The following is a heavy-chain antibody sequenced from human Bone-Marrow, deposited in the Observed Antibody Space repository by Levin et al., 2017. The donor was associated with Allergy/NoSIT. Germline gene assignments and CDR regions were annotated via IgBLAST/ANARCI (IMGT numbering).Heavy chain of an antibody. J-gene: IGHJ6*02. V-gene: IGHV2-5*01. CDR1: GFSLGTSGVG. D-gene: IGHD2/OR15-2a*01. CDR3: AHAEYPGYAMDV. Sequence: SGPTLVKPTQTLTLTCTFSGFSLGTSGVGVAWIRQPPGKALEWLAVIYWNDDNFYNPSLKSRLTITKDTSKNQVFLTMTNMNPVDTATFYCAHAEYPGYAMDVWGQGTTVTVSS. CDR2: IYWNDDN.